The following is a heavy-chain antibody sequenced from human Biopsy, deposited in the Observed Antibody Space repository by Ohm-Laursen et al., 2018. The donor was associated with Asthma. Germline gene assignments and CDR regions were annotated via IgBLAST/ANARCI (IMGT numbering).Heavy chain of an antibody. J-gene: IGHJ3*02. Sequence: SSLRLSCAASGFTFSIYDIHWVRQAPGKGLGWVAVISYDGGNKFYGDSVKGRFTLSRDNSRNTLYLQMNSLRVEDTAIYYCARTHERWTSIQDDALDIWGQGTMVIVSS. CDR1: GFTFSIYD. D-gene: IGHD4-23*01. CDR3: ARTHERWTSIQDDALDI. CDR2: ISYDGGNK. V-gene: IGHV3-30*03.